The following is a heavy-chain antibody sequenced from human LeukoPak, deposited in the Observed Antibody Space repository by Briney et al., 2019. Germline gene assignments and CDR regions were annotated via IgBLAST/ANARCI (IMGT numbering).Heavy chain of an antibody. Sequence: GASVKVSCKASGYTFTTYYVHWVRQAPGQGLEWMGIINPTGGSTSFAQKFQGRVTMTRDTSTSTVYMELSSLRSEDTAVYYCAREEGRSYLDYWGQGTLVTVSS. J-gene: IGHJ4*02. D-gene: IGHD2-15*01. CDR3: AREEGRSYLDY. CDR1: GYTFTTYY. V-gene: IGHV1-46*01. CDR2: INPTGGST.